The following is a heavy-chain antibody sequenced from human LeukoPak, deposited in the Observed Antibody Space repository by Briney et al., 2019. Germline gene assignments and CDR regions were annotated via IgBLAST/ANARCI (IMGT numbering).Heavy chain of an antibody. D-gene: IGHD3-10*02. V-gene: IGHV4-31*03. CDR2: IYYSGST. J-gene: IGHJ4*02. Sequence: KSSETLSLTCTVSGGSISSGGYYWSWIRQHPGKGLEWIGYIYYSGSTYYDPSLKSRVTISVDTSKNQFSLKLSSVTAADTAVYYCARGFVRDWTYDLLPKYYFDYWGQGTLVTVSS. CDR3: ARGFVRDWTYDLLPKYYFDY. CDR1: GGSISSGGYY.